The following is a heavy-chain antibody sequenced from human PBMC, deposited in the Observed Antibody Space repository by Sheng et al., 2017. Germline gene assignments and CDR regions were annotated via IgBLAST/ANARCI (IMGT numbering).Heavy chain of an antibody. D-gene: IGHD3-16*01. CDR1: GLTFSSYG. CDR2: ISGSGGST. V-gene: IGHV3-23*04. CDR3: AKEGAYYYYYMDV. J-gene: IGHJ6*03. Sequence: EVQLVESGGGLEQPGGTLRLSCAASGLTFSSYGMSWVRQAPGKGLEWVSAISGSGGSTYYANSVKGRFTISRDNSKNTLYLQMNSLRAEDTAVYYCAKEGAYYYYYMDVWGKGTTVTVSS.